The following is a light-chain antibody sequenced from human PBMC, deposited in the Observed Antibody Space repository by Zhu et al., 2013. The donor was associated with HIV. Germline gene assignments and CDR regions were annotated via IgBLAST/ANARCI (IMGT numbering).Light chain of an antibody. CDR2: GVS. CDR3: QQYGNSPT. CDR1: QSISSNY. V-gene: IGKV3-20*01. J-gene: IGKJ2*01. Sequence: EIVLTQSPGTLSLSPGERATLSCTASQSISSNYLAWYQQRPGQAPRLLIYGVSSRATGIPDRFSGSGSGTQFTLTISRLEPEDFALYYCQQYGNSPTFGQGTKLEIK.